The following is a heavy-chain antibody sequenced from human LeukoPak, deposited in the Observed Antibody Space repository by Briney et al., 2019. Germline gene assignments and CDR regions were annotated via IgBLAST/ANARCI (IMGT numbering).Heavy chain of an antibody. J-gene: IGHJ6*03. D-gene: IGHD2-2*01. V-gene: IGHV3-30*02. CDR1: GFTFSSYG. Sequence: PGGSLRLSCAASGFTFSSYGMHWVRQAPGKGLEWVAFIRYDGSNKYYADSVRGRFTISRDNSKNTLYQQMNSLRAEDTAVYYCAKCERVPAAYYYYYYMDVWGKGTTVTVSS. CDR3: AKCERVPAAYYYYYYMDV. CDR2: IRYDGSNK.